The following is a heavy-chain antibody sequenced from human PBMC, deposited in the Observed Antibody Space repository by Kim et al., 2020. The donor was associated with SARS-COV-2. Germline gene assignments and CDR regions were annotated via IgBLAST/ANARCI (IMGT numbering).Heavy chain of an antibody. D-gene: IGHD3-9*01. CDR2: IKHSGST. Sequence: SETLSLTCGVYGGSLRGYYWSWIRQPPGKGLEWIGEIKHSGSTNYNPPLKSRVAISLDTSKNQFSLEVRSVTAADTALYFCARRPDVLTARNCFDPWGQGTLVSVSA. V-gene: IGHV4-34*01. CDR1: GGSLRGYY. J-gene: IGHJ5*02. CDR3: ARRPDVLTARNCFDP.